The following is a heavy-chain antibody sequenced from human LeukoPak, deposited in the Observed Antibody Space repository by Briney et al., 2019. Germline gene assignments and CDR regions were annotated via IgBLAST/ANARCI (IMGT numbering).Heavy chain of an antibody. V-gene: IGHV1-2*02. J-gene: IGHJ3*02. Sequence: ASVKVSCKASGYTFTGYYMHWVRQAPGQGLEWMGWINPNSGGTNYAQKFQGRVTVTRDASISTAYMELSRLRSDDTAVYYCARGLRFFLLAPDAFDIWGQGTMVTVSS. D-gene: IGHD3-3*01. CDR2: INPNSGGT. CDR3: ARGLRFFLLAPDAFDI. CDR1: GYTFTGYY.